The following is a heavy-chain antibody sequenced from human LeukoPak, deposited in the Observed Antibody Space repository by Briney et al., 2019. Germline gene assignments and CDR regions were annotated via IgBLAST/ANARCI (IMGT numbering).Heavy chain of an antibody. Sequence: GGSPRLSCVASGLTVSGNYMSWVRQAPGRGLEWVSVIDSSGSTSYADSVKGRFSISRDNSKNTLYLQMNSLRDEDTAVYYCARVYPIYYCMDVWGKGTTVTVSS. CDR1: GLTVSGNY. J-gene: IGHJ6*03. CDR3: ARVYPIYYCMDV. V-gene: IGHV3-53*01. CDR2: IDSSGST. D-gene: IGHD5/OR15-5a*01.